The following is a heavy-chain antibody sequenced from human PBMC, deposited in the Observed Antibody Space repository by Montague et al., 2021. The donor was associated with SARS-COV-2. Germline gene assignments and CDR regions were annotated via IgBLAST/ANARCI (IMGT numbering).Heavy chain of an antibody. Sequence: SLRLSCAASGFTFSTYNMNWVRQAPGKGLEWVSYISSSSSTIYYADSVKGRFTISRDNAKNSLYLQMNSLRDEDTAVYYCARDPSRSYYTSHFAFDVWGRGTMVTVSS. CDR3: ARDPSRSYYTSHFAFDV. D-gene: IGHD1-26*01. V-gene: IGHV3-48*02. J-gene: IGHJ3*01. CDR2: ISSSSSTI. CDR1: GFTFSTYN.